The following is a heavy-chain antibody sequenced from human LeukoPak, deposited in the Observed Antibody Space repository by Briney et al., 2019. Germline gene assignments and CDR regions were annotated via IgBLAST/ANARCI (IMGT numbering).Heavy chain of an antibody. CDR2: ISISNYI. J-gene: IGHJ3*02. Sequence: PGGSLRLSCAASRSTFSSYTMNWVRQAPGKGLEWVSSISISNYIHYADSVKGRFTISRDNAKNSLYLQMNSLRAEDTAVYYCARDSFFDWLSDAFDIWGQGTMVTVSS. D-gene: IGHD3/OR15-3a*01. V-gene: IGHV3-21*01. CDR3: ARDSFFDWLSDAFDI. CDR1: RSTFSSYT.